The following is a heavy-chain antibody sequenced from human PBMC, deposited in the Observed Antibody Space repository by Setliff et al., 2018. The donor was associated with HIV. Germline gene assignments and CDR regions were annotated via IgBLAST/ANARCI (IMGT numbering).Heavy chain of an antibody. CDR3: ASSNYRFVYFDY. CDR1: GGSISSYY. V-gene: IGHV4-59*01. Sequence: ETLSLTCTVSGGSISSYYWSWIRQPPGKGLEWIGYIYYSGSTNYNPSLKSRVTISVDTSKNQFSLKLSSVTAADTAVYYCASSNYRFVYFDYWGQGTLVNVSS. J-gene: IGHJ4*02. CDR2: IYYSGST. D-gene: IGHD1-7*01.